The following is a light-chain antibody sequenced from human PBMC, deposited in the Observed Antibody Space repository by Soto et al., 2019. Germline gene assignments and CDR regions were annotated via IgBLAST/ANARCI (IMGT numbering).Light chain of an antibody. V-gene: IGKV1-5*03. CDR1: QNINSW. Sequence: DIQMTQSPSTLSASVGDRVTITCRASQNINSWLAWYQQTPGKAPNLLIYKASSLETGVPSRFSGSGSGTEFTLTISSLQPADFATYYCQQYKSYWTFGQGTKVDI. CDR2: KAS. J-gene: IGKJ1*01. CDR3: QQYKSYWT.